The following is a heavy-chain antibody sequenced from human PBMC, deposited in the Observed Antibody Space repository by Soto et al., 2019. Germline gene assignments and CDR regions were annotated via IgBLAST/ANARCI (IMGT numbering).Heavy chain of an antibody. CDR2: ISAYNGNT. J-gene: IGHJ4*02. V-gene: IGHV1-18*01. CDR3: ARDVPLIVVVTAIPHDY. D-gene: IGHD2-21*02. Sequence: GASVKVSCNASGYTFTSYGISWVRQAPGQGLEWMGWISAYNGNTNYAQKLQGRVTMTTDTSTSTAYVELRSLRSDDTAVYYCARDVPLIVVVTAIPHDYWGQGTLVTVSS. CDR1: GYTFTSYG.